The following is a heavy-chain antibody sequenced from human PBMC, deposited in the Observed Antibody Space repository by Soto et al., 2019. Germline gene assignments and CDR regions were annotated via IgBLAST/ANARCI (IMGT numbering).Heavy chain of an antibody. V-gene: IGHV1-18*01. CDR3: ARGRGSDF. CDR1: GYTFPNYN. J-gene: IGHJ6*02. Sequence: QVQLVQSGPEVKKPGASVKVSCKASGYTFPNYNTIWVRQAPGQGLEFMGWNSAYNGYTNYAEKVQGRVTMTTDTSTSTAYIELRRLRSDDTAVYYCARGRGSDFWGQATTVTVSS. D-gene: IGHD3-16*01. CDR2: NSAYNGYT.